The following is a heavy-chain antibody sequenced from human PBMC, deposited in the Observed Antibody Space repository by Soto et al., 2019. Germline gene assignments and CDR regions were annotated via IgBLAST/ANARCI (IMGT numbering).Heavy chain of an antibody. Sequence: GASVKVSCKASGYTFSDFDINWLRQASGQGPEWMGWMNAKSGDTFFPQRFQGKLNMTWDTSLSTAYMEVGSLTSDDTAIYYCARGNPFNYAGFDVWGQGTTVTVSS. V-gene: IGHV1-8*01. CDR3: ARGNPFNYAGFDV. CDR2: MNAKSGDT. CDR1: GYTFSDFD. J-gene: IGHJ6*02. D-gene: IGHD4-4*01.